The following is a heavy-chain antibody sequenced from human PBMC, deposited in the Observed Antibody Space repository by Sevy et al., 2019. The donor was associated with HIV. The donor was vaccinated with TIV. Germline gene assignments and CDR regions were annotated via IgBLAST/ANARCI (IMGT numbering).Heavy chain of an antibody. D-gene: IGHD3-16*01. Sequence: SETLSLTCTVSGGSINSGDYYWSWIRQPPGKGLEWIGYIYYSGSTYYNPSLKSRLTISVDTSKNQFSLKLSSVTSADTAVYHCARGGTYFDSWGQGTLVTVSS. CDR3: ARGGTYFDS. CDR1: GGSINSGDYY. J-gene: IGHJ4*02. CDR2: IYYSGST. V-gene: IGHV4-30-4*01.